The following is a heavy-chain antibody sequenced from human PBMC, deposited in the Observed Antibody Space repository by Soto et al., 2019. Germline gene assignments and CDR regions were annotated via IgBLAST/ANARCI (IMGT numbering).Heavy chain of an antibody. CDR1: GGSTRGYY. D-gene: IGHD3-9*01. Sequence: TLSLTCTVSGGSTRGYYWSWIRQSPGKGLEWIGYMYYNGSPSYNPSLKSRVTISLDTSKNQFSLKLNSVTAADTAIYYCAGRMDWLFFDFWGQGTLVTVPQ. V-gene: IGHV4-59*01. CDR2: MYYNGSP. CDR3: AGRMDWLFFDF. J-gene: IGHJ4*02.